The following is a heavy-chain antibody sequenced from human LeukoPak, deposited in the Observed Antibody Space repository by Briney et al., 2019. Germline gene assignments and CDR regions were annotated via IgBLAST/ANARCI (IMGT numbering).Heavy chain of an antibody. CDR1: GGSISSGSYY. Sequence: SQTLSLTCTVSGGSISSGSYYWSWIRQPAGKGLEWIGRIYTSGSTNYNPSLKSRVTMSVDTSKNQFSLKLSSVTAADTAVCYCARDPSAKYYFDYWGQGTLVTVSS. CDR2: IYTSGST. J-gene: IGHJ4*02. D-gene: IGHD4/OR15-4a*01. CDR3: ARDPSAKYYFDY. V-gene: IGHV4-61*02.